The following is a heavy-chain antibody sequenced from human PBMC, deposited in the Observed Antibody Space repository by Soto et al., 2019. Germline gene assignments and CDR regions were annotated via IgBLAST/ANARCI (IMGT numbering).Heavy chain of an antibody. D-gene: IGHD3-22*01. V-gene: IGHV3-9*01. Sequence: GGSLRLSCAASGFTFDDYAMHWVRQAPGKGLEWVSGISWNSGSIGYADSVKGRFTISRDNAKNSLYLQMNSLRAEDTALYYCAKGDHYDSSGYYSSGYWGQGTLVTVSS. CDR2: ISWNSGSI. CDR1: GFTFDDYA. J-gene: IGHJ4*02. CDR3: AKGDHYDSSGYYSSGY.